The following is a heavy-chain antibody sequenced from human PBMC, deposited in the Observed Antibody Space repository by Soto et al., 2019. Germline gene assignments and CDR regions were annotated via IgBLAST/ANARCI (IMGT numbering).Heavy chain of an antibody. CDR3: ARLFYGDYFEDAFDI. CDR1: GYTFTSYG. CDR2: ISAYNGNT. Sequence: ASVKVSCKASGYTFTSYGISWVRQAPGQGLEWMRWISAYNGNTNYAQKLQGRVTMTTDTSTSTAYMELRSLRSDDTAVYYCARLFYGDYFEDAFDIWGQGTMVNGSS. V-gene: IGHV1-18*01. D-gene: IGHD4-17*01. J-gene: IGHJ3*02.